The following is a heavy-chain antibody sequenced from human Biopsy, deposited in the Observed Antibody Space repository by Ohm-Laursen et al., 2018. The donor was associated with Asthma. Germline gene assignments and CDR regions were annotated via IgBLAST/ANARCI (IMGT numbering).Heavy chain of an antibody. CDR2: ISKDASTQ. CDR1: GFSFSNFA. Sequence: SLRLSCSASGFSFSNFAIHWVRKAPGKGLEWVGVISKDASTQDYADSVKGRFTMARDNSKNTLDLQMNSLREEDTAVYYCVRDGTDDAFDIWGQGTVVSVSS. V-gene: IGHV3-30*01. D-gene: IGHD1-1*01. CDR3: VRDGTDDAFDI. J-gene: IGHJ3*02.